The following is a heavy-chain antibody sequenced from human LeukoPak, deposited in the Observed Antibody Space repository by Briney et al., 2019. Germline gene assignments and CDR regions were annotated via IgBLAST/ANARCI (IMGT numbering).Heavy chain of an antibody. CDR1: GFTFSSYA. V-gene: IGHV3-23*01. CDR2: ISGSGGST. D-gene: IGHD3-9*01. J-gene: IGHJ2*01. Sequence: PGGSLRLSCAASGFTFSSYAMSWVRQAPGKGLEWVSAISGSGGSTYYADSVKGRFTISRDNSKNTLYLQMNSLRAEDTAVYYCAKGISFNYDILTGPKLSPNYWYFDLWGRGTLVTVSS. CDR3: AKGISFNYDILTGPKLSPNYWYFDL.